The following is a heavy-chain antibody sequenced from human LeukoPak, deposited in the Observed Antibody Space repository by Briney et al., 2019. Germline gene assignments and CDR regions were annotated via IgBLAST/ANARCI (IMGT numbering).Heavy chain of an antibody. V-gene: IGHV3-74*01. D-gene: IGHD1-14*01. CDR3: ARGGVNPVDH. J-gene: IGHJ4*02. Sequence: GGSLRLSCAASGFPFNSFWMHWVRQAPGKGLVWVSDMNEYSTTIRYADSVKGRFTISRDNAKSILYLQMNNLRAEDTAMYFCARGGVNPVDHWGQGTLVTVSS. CDR1: GFPFNSFW. CDR2: MNEYSTTI.